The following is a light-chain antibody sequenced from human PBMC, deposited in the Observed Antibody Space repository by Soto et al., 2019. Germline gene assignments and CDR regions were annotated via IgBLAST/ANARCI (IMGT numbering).Light chain of an antibody. CDR3: ETWDFNTRV. V-gene: IGLV4-60*02. CDR1: SGHSSYI. J-gene: IGLJ2*01. CDR2: LEGSGSY. Sequence: QPVLTQSSSASASLGSSVKLTCTLSSGHSSYIIAWHQQQPGKAPRYLMKLEGSGSYHKGSGVPDRFSGSSTGAVRYLTISNLQFEDEADYYCETWDFNTRVFGGGTKLTVL.